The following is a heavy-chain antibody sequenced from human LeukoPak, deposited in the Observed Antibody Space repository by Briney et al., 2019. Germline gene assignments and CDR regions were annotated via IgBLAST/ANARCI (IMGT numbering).Heavy chain of an antibody. J-gene: IGHJ5*02. CDR3: AKDLFRWELPKGPLDP. Sequence: GGSLRLSCAASGFTFDGYDMHWVRQAPGKGLERVAIISYDGSDKYYGDSVKGRFTISRDNSKSTLYLQMNSLRAEDTAVYYCAKDLFRWELPKGPLDPWGQGTLVTVSS. D-gene: IGHD1-26*01. CDR2: ISYDGSDK. CDR1: GFTFDGYD. V-gene: IGHV3-30*18.